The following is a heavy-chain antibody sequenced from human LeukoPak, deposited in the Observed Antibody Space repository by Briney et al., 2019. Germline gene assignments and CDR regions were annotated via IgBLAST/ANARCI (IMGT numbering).Heavy chain of an antibody. CDR2: ISGSGGST. D-gene: IGHD5-18*01. Sequence: GGSLRLSCAASGFTFSSNAMTWVRQAPGKGLEWVSAISGSGGSTYYADSVKGRFTISRDNSKNTLYLQMNSLRTEDTAMYYCAKDMGYTFGHAFDYWGQGTLVTVSS. CDR1: GFTFSSNA. CDR3: AKDMGYTFGHAFDY. J-gene: IGHJ4*02. V-gene: IGHV3-23*01.